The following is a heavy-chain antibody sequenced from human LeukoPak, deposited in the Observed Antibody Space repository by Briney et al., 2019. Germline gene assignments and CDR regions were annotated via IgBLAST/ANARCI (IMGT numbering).Heavy chain of an antibody. CDR2: IRPSGDNT. V-gene: IGHV3-23*01. CDR3: ARVAGSHWLDP. J-gene: IGHJ5*02. Sequence: SGGSLRLSCAASGFTFSSYDMTWVRQAPGRGLEWVSSIRPSGDNTYYGDSVKGRFTISRDNSKNTVYLQMNNMRVDDTAVSYCARVAGSHWLDPWGQGTLVTVSS. D-gene: IGHD6-19*01. CDR1: GFTFSSYD.